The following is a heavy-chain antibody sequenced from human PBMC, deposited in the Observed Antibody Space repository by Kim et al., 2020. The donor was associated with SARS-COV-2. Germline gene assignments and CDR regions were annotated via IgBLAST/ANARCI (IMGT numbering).Heavy chain of an antibody. V-gene: IGHV5-51*01. CDR1: GYSFTSYW. CDR2: IYPGDSDT. Sequence: GESLKISCKGSGYSFTSYWIGWVRQMPGKGLEWMGIIYPGDSDTRYSPSFQGQVTISADKSISTAYLQWSSLKASDTAMYYCARHFRRHIVVVTAMHDAFDIWGQGTMVTVSS. CDR3: ARHFRRHIVVVTAMHDAFDI. D-gene: IGHD2-21*02. J-gene: IGHJ3*02.